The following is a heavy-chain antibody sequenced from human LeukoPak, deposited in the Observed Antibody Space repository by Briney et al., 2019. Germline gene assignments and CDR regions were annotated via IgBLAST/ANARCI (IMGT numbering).Heavy chain of an antibody. D-gene: IGHD6-13*01. J-gene: IGHJ5*02. Sequence: SQTLSLTCAVSGGSISSGGYSWSWIRQPPGKGLEWIGYIYHSGSTYYNPSLKSRVTISVDRSKNQFSLKLSSVTAADTAVYYCARDISSSWYNWFDPWGQGTLVTVSS. V-gene: IGHV4-30-2*01. CDR2: IYHSGST. CDR1: GGSISSGGYS. CDR3: ARDISSSWYNWFDP.